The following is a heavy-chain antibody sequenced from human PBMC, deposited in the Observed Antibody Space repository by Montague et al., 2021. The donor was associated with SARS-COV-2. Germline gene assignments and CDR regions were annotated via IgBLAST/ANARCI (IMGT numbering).Heavy chain of an antibody. D-gene: IGHD3-10*01. CDR1: GGSFSGYY. V-gene: IGHV4-34*01. Sequence: SETLSLTCAVYGGSFSGYYWSWIRQPPGKGLEWIGEINHSGSTNYNPSLKSRVTISVDTSKNQFSLKLNSVTAADTAVYYCAIPMVRGFSRAFDIWGQGTMVTVSS. CDR3: AIPMVRGFSRAFDI. J-gene: IGHJ3*02. CDR2: INHSGST.